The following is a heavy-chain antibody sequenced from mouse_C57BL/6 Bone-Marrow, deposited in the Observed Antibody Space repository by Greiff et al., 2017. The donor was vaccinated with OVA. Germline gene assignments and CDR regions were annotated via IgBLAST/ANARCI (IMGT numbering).Heavy chain of an antibody. V-gene: IGHV1-81*01. CDR3: AREGYYDYALYAMDY. J-gene: IGHJ4*01. CDR2: IYPRSGNT. CDR1: GYTFTSYG. D-gene: IGHD2-4*01. Sequence: VKLQESGAELARPGASVKLSCKASGYTFTSYGISWVKQRTGQGLEWIGEIYPRSGNTYYNEKFKGKATLTADKSSSTAYMELRSLTSEDSAVYFCAREGYYDYALYAMDYWGQGTSVTVSS.